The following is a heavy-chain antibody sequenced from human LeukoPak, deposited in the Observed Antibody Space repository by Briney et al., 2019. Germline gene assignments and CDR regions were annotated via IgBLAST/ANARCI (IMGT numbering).Heavy chain of an antibody. J-gene: IGHJ4*02. D-gene: IGHD3-22*01. CDR3: ARGLNYDSSGYYFF. Sequence: ASVKVSCKASGYTFTSYDINWVRQATGQGPEWMGWMNPNSGNTGYAQKFQGRVTITGNTSISTAYMELSSLRSEDTAVYYCARGLNYDSSGYYFFWGQGTLVTVSS. CDR1: GYTFTSYD. V-gene: IGHV1-8*03. CDR2: MNPNSGNT.